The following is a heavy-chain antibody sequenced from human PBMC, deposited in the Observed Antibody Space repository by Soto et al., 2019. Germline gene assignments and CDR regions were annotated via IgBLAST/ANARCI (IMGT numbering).Heavy chain of an antibody. J-gene: IGHJ4*02. CDR3: ATDYDFWSGYSSLFDY. V-gene: IGHV3-33*01. Sequence: GGSLRLSCAASGFTFSSYGMHWVRQAPGKGLEWVAVIWYDGSNKYYADSVKGRFTISRDNSKNTLYLQMNSLRAEDTAVYYCATDYDFWSGYSSLFDYWGQGTLVTVSS. CDR1: GFTFSSYG. CDR2: IWYDGSNK. D-gene: IGHD3-3*01.